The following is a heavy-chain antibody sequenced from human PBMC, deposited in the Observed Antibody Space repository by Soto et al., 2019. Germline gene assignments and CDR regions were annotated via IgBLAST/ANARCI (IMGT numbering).Heavy chain of an antibody. CDR1: GFTSSSYG. J-gene: IGHJ6*03. CDR3: AKTFLHSSDYYYYMDV. D-gene: IGHD4-4*01. CDR2: ISYDGSNK. V-gene: IGHV3-30*18. Sequence: PGGSLRVSCAASGFTSSSYGMHWVRQAPGKGLEWVAVISYDGSNKYYADSVKGRFTISRDNSKNTLYLQMNSLRAEDTAVYYCAKTFLHSSDYYYYMDVWGKGTTVTVSS.